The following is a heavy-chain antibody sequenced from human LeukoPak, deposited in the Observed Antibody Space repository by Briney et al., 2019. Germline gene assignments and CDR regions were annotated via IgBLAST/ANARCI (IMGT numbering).Heavy chain of an antibody. CDR2: IYYSGST. Sequence: SETLSLTCTVSGVSISSSSYYWGWIRQPPGKGLEWIGSIYYSGSTYYNPSLKSRVTISVDTSKNQFSLKLSSVTAADTAVYYCAELRVSDYWGQGTLVTVSS. J-gene: IGHJ4*02. CDR1: GVSISSSSYY. V-gene: IGHV4-39*01. D-gene: IGHD3-10*01. CDR3: AELRVSDY.